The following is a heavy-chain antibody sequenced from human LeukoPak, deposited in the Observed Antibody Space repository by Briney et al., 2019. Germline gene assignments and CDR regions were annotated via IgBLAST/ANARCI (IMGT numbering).Heavy chain of an antibody. Sequence: GGSLRLSCAASGFTFRHYWMHWVRQPPGKGLVWVSRITSDGSSTGYADSVKGRFTISRDNAKNTVYLQMNSLRAEDTAVYYCATHLNGSSSNYYYYYMDVWGEGTTVTVSS. CDR1: GFTFRHYW. CDR2: ITSDGSST. V-gene: IGHV3-74*01. J-gene: IGHJ6*03. D-gene: IGHD6-6*01. CDR3: ATHLNGSSSNYYYYYMDV.